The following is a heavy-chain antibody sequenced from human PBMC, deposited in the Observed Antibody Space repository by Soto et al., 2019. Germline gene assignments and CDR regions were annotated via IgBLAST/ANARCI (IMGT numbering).Heavy chain of an antibody. CDR2: ISGNGGGT. D-gene: IGHD4-17*01. J-gene: IGHJ3*01. CDR3: AKDPNGDHLGAFDA. V-gene: IGHV3-23*01. Sequence: EVQFLESGGGLVQPGGSLRLSCTASRLTFSNFAVTWVRQAPGKGLEWVSSISGNGGGTHYADSLKGRFTISRDNSKNTVYLQMNSLGAEYTPVYPCAKDPNGDHLGAFDAWAKGHWSPSLQ. CDR1: RLTFSNFA.